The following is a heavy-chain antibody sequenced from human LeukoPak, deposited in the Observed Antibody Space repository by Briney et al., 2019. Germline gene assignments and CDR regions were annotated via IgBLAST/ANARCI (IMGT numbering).Heavy chain of an antibody. CDR3: ARPLYYYDSSGYHF. CDR2: IYYSGST. D-gene: IGHD3-22*01. Sequence: PSETLSLTCTVSGGSVSSGSFYWSWIRQPPGKGLEWIGSIYYSGSTYYNPSLKSRVTISVDTSKNQFSLTLSSVTAADTAVYYCARPLYYYDSSGYHFWGQGTLVTVSS. V-gene: IGHV4-39*01. J-gene: IGHJ4*02. CDR1: GGSVSSGSFY.